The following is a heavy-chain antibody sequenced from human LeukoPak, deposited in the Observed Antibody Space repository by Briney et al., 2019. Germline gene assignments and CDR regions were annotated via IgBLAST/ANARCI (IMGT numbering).Heavy chain of an antibody. D-gene: IGHD3-10*01. CDR1: GFTVSSNY. J-gene: IGHJ4*02. CDR2: ISSSGTYI. Sequence: GGSLRLSCAASGFTVSSNYMSWVRQAPGKGLEWVSSISSSGTYIYYADSVRGRFTISRDNAKNSLYLQMNSLRGEDTALYYCARDAGGAVPTALDYWGQGTLVTVSS. CDR3: ARDAGGAVPTALDY. V-gene: IGHV3-21*01.